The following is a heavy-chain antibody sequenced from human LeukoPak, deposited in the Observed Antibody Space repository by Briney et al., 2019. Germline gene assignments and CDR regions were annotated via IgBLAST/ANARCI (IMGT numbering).Heavy chain of an antibody. V-gene: IGHV3-30*03. CDR2: ISYDGTNK. CDR1: GFTFRSYG. Sequence: GGSLRLSCAASGFTFRSYGMHWVRQAPGKGLDWVAVISYDGTNKYYADSVKGRFTISRDNSKNTLYLQMNSLRAEDTAVYYCARDDLYYGSGSYYKMGFDYWGQGTLVTVSS. J-gene: IGHJ4*02. D-gene: IGHD3-10*01. CDR3: ARDDLYYGSGSYYKMGFDY.